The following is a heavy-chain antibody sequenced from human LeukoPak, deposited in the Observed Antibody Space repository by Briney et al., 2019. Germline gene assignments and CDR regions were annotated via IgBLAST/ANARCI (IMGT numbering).Heavy chain of an antibody. V-gene: IGHV3-21*01. Sequence: GGSLRLSCVASGFSFSKYSMNWVRQAPGKGLEWVSSMSISTSTFVYYADSVKGRFTISRDNAKNTLYLQMNSLRAEDTAVYYCARDPCTSTWDLSCYHYYMGVWGKGTTVTVSS. CDR3: ARDPCTSTWDLSCYHYYMGV. D-gene: IGHD2-2*01. CDR1: GFSFSKYS. CDR2: MSISTSTFV. J-gene: IGHJ6*03.